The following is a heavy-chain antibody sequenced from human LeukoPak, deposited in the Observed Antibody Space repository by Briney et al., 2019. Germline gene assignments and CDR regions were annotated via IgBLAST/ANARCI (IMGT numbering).Heavy chain of an antibody. V-gene: IGHV4-34*01. Sequence: PSETLSLTCAVYGGSFSGYYWSWIRQPPGKGLEWIGEINHSGSTDYNPSLKSRVTISVDTSKNQFSLKLSSVTAADTAVYYCARGRWFDPWGQGTLVTVSS. CDR3: ARGRWFDP. CDR2: INHSGST. CDR1: GGSFSGYY. J-gene: IGHJ5*02.